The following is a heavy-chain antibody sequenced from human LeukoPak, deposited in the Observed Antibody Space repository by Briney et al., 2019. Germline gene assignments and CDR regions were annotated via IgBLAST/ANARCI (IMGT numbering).Heavy chain of an antibody. J-gene: IGHJ4*02. CDR1: GFTFSSYA. Sequence: GGSLRLSCAASGFTFSSYAMHWVRQAPGKGLEWVSSISGSGSITYYADSVKGRFTISRDNSKNTLYLQMNSLRAEDTAVYYCAKDQVRTTPSTFDYWGQGTLVTVSS. CDR2: ISGSGSIT. V-gene: IGHV3-23*01. D-gene: IGHD1-1*01. CDR3: AKDQVRTTPSTFDY.